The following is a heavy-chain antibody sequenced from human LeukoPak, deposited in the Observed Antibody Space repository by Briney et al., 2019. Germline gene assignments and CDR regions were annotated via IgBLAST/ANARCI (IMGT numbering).Heavy chain of an antibody. J-gene: IGHJ4*02. V-gene: IGHV1-3*03. CDR1: GYTFNNHD. CDR3: TLYNY. CDR2: INPGNGNT. Sequence: ASVKVSCKASGYTFNNHDMHWVRQAPGQRLEWMGWINPGNGNTKYSQEFRGRLTITRDTFASTVYMDLSSLRSEDMAVYYCTLYNYWGQGTLVTVSS. D-gene: IGHD2-2*02.